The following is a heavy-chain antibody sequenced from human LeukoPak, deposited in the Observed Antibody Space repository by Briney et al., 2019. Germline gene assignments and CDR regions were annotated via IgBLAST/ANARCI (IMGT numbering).Heavy chain of an antibody. CDR3: ARDPDLSGYSFFDY. Sequence: GGSLRLSCAASGFTLSSYWMHWVRQAPGKGLVWVSRTKNDGSRTTYADSVKGRFTISRDNAKNTLYLQMNSLRAEDTAVYYCARDPDLSGYSFFDYWGQGTLVTVSS. CDR2: TKNDGSRT. J-gene: IGHJ4*02. D-gene: IGHD3-22*01. CDR1: GFTLSSYW. V-gene: IGHV3-74*01.